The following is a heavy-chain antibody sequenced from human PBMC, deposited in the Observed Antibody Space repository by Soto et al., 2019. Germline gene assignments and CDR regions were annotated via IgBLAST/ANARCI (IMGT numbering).Heavy chain of an antibody. CDR2: IYYSGST. J-gene: IGHJ5*02. Sequence: QVQLQESGPGLVKPSQTLSLTCTVSGGSISSGGYYWSWIRQHPGKGLEWIGYIYYSGSTYYNPALKRQVTTSINTSKNQFPLKLSSVTAADTAVYYCAREGGMTTVTTGANWFDPWGQGTLVTVSS. CDR3: AREGGMTTVTTGANWFDP. V-gene: IGHV4-31*01. CDR1: GGSISSGGYY. D-gene: IGHD4-17*01.